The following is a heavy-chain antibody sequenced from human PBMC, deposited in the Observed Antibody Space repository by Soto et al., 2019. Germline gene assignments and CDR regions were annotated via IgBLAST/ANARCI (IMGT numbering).Heavy chain of an antibody. CDR3: AKDRGGGFRMPYYFDY. D-gene: IGHD3-16*01. CDR1: GFTFDDYA. CDR2: ISWNSGSI. V-gene: IGHV3-9*01. J-gene: IGHJ4*02. Sequence: PGGSLRLSCAASGFTFDDYAMHWVRQAPGKGLEWVSGISWNSGSIGYADSVKGRFTISRDNAKNSLYLQMNSLRAEDTALYYCAKDRGGGFRMPYYFDYWGQGTLVTVSS.